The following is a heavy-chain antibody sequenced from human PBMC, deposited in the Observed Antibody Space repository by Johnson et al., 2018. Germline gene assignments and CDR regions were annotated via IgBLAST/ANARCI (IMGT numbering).Heavy chain of an antibody. CDR3: AKKGLWFGEPFDY. Sequence: EVQLLESGGGLVQPGGSLRLSCAASGFTFSTYVMSWVRQAPGKGLEWVSGIGGSGDGTYYADSVKGRFTISRDNSKNTLSLQMISLRAEDTAIYYLAKKGLWFGEPFDYWGQGTLVTVSS. CDR2: IGGSGDGT. D-gene: IGHD3-10*01. V-gene: IGHV3-23*01. CDR1: GFTFSTYV. J-gene: IGHJ4*02.